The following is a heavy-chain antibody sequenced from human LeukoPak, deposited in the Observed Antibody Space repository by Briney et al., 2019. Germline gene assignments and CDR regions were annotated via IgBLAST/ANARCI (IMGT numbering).Heavy chain of an antibody. CDR3: AKSRSGSANWALRIFDN. V-gene: IGHV3-23*01. D-gene: IGHD3-10*01. Sequence: GRSLRLSCVVSGFSFGSEAMSWVRQAPGRGLEWVSSISPGGGTTYYADSVKGRFTISRDNSENTLYVEMNSLRAEDTAIYYCAKSRSGSANWALRIFDNWGQGTLVSVPS. CDR1: GFSFGSEA. J-gene: IGHJ4*02. CDR2: ISPGGGTT.